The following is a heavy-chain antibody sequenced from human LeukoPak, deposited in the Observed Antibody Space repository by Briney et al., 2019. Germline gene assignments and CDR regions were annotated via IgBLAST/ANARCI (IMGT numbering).Heavy chain of an antibody. J-gene: IGHJ5*02. D-gene: IGHD3-22*01. CDR3: ARGTRSGYPNWFDP. Sequence: ASVKVSCTVSAHTLTDLAMHWVRQAPGQGLEWMGIINPSGGSTSYAQKFQGRVTMTRDTSTSTVYMELSSLRSEDTAVYYCARGTRSGYPNWFDPWGQGTLVTVSS. V-gene: IGHV1-46*01. CDR1: AHTLTDLA. CDR2: INPSGGST.